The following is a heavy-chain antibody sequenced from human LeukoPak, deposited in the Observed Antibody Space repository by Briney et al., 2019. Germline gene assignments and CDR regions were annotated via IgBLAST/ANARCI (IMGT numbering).Heavy chain of an antibody. CDR2: ISAYNGNT. J-gene: IGHJ4*02. CDR3: ARATLLDCSSTSCSFDY. D-gene: IGHD2-2*01. Sequence: ASVKVSCKASGYTFTSYGTSWVRQAPGQGLEWMGWISAYNGNTNYAQKPQGRVSMTTDTSTSTAYMELRSLRSDDTAVYYCARATLLDCSSTSCSFDYWGQGTLVTVSS. V-gene: IGHV1-18*01. CDR1: GYTFTSYG.